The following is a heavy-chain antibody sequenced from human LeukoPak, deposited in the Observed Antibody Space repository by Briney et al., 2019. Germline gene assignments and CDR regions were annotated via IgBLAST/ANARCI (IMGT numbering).Heavy chain of an antibody. Sequence: GASVKVSCKASGYTFSSYDITRVRQASGQGLEWMGWMNPNNGNTGYAQRFQGRVTLTRDTSISTAYMELSSLRSEDTAVYFCARGFLGYDSSDYAFSYYWGQGTLVTVSS. J-gene: IGHJ4*02. V-gene: IGHV1-8*01. CDR3: ARGFLGYDSSDYAFSYY. CDR2: MNPNNGNT. CDR1: GYTFSSYD. D-gene: IGHD3-22*01.